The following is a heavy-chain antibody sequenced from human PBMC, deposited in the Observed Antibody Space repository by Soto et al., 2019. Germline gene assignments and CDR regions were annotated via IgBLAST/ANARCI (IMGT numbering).Heavy chain of an antibody. Sequence: PVGSLRLSCAASGFSFTNFVMSWVRQAPGKGLEWVAGIGASGDITWYADSVKGRLSISRDNSKNTLYLQLNSLRFGDTAVYYCAKDDFTDRGDDYFDYWGPGTLVTVSS. CDR2: IGASGDIT. J-gene: IGHJ4*02. V-gene: IGHV3-23*01. CDR3: AKDDFTDRGDDYFDY. CDR1: GFSFTNFV. D-gene: IGHD2-21*02.